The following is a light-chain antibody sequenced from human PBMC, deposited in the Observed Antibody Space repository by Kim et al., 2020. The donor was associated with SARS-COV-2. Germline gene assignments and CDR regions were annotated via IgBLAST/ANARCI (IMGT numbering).Light chain of an antibody. CDR3: QQYNTYSWT. J-gene: IGKJ1*01. CDR1: QCIANS. Sequence: ASVGDSDTITRRASQCIANSLAWFPQTPGKAPKSLIYAASTLQSGVPSRFSGTGSRTYFTLTITSLQPEDSATYYCQQYNTYSWTFGQGTKVDIK. V-gene: IGKV1-16*01. CDR2: AAS.